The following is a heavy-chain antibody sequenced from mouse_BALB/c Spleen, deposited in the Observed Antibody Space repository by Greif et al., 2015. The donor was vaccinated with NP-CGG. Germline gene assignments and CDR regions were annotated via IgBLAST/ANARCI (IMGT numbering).Heavy chain of an antibody. V-gene: IGHV1-7*01. Sequence: VQLQQSGAELAKPGASVKMSCKASGYTFTSYWMHWVKQRPGQGLEWIGYINPSTGYTEYNQKFKDKATLTADKSSSTAYMQLSSLTSEDSAAYYCARSGTYYFDYWGQGTTLTVSS. CDR2: INPSTGYT. CDR1: GYTFTSYW. D-gene: IGHD4-1*01. J-gene: IGHJ2*01. CDR3: ARSGTYYFDY.